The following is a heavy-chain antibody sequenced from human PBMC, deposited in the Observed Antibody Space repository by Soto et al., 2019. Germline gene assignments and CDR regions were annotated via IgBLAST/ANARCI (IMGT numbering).Heavy chain of an antibody. J-gene: IGHJ5*02. D-gene: IGHD3-3*01. V-gene: IGHV1-69*01. Sequence: QVQLVQSGAEVKKPGSSVKVSCKASGGTFSSYVISWVRQAPGQGLEWMGGIIPMFNTPNYAQTFQDRVSFTADSSTNTAYMELSRLRSEDTAVYYCARARDITIFGVGHCFHPWGQGPLVTVSS. CDR2: IIPMFNTP. CDR3: ARARDITIFGVGHCFHP. CDR1: GGTFSSYV.